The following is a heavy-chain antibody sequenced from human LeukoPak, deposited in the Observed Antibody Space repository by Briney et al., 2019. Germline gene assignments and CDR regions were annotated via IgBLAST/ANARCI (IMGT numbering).Heavy chain of an antibody. V-gene: IGHV3-11*01. D-gene: IGHD2-2*01. CDR2: ISSSGSTI. Sequence: PGGSLRLSCAASGFTFSDYYMSWIRQAPGKGLEWGSYISSSGSTIYYAASVKGRFTISRDNAKNSLYLQMNSLRAEDTAVYYCASGGRVVPAAMDAFDIWGQGTMVTVPS. CDR1: GFTFSDYY. J-gene: IGHJ3*02. CDR3: ASGGRVVPAAMDAFDI.